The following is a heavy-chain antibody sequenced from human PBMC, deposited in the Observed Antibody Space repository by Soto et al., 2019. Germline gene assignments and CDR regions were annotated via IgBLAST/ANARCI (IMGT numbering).Heavy chain of an antibody. CDR1: GFTFSSHG. V-gene: IGHV3-48*02. J-gene: IGHJ4*02. CDR3: ARGFISGDY. D-gene: IGHD6-25*01. Sequence: EVQLVESGGGLVQPGGSLRLSCAASGFTFSSHGMNWVRQAPGKGLEWVSYISSGSGTIYYADSVKGRFTISRDNAKDSLYLQMNSLRDEDTAVYYCARGFISGDYWGQGTLVTFSS. CDR2: ISSGSGTI.